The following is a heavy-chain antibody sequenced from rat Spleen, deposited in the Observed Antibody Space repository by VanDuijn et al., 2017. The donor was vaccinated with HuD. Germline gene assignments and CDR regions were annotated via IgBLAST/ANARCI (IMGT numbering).Heavy chain of an antibody. CDR1: GFSLTSYN. J-gene: IGHJ2*01. CDR2: IWDNGNT. CDR3: ASKIYYYSGVDY. D-gene: IGHD1-1*01. V-gene: IGHV2-45*01. Sequence: QVQLMESGPGLVQPSETLSLTCTVSGFSLTSYNVHWVRQPPGKGLEWMGIIWDNGNTNYNSALKSRLSISRDTSKSQVYLKMDSLQAEETATYYCASKIYYYSGVDYWGKGVMVTVSS.